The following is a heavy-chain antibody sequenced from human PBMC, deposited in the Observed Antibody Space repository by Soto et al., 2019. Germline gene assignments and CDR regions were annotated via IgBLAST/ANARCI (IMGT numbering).Heavy chain of an antibody. V-gene: IGHV4-31*03. Sequence: QVQLQESGPGLVKPSQTLSLTCTVSGGSISSGSYYWSWIRQLPGKGREWIGYIYYSGSTYYNPSLKSRVTISVDTSKKQFSLKLSSVTAADTAVYYCARQGYRYGQGLDYWGQGTLVTVSS. CDR1: GGSISSGSYY. CDR2: IYYSGST. CDR3: ARQGYRYGQGLDY. J-gene: IGHJ4*02. D-gene: IGHD5-18*01.